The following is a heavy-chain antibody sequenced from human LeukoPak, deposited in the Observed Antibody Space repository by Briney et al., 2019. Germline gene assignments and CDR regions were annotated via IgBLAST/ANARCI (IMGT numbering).Heavy chain of an antibody. D-gene: IGHD3-22*01. CDR1: GFTFSSYA. CDR2: ISYDGSNK. V-gene: IGHV3-30*01. J-gene: IGHJ4*02. CDR3: ARVGSSSGYPWAFDY. Sequence: PGRTLRLSCAASGFTFSSYAMHWVRQAPGKGLKGVAVISYDGSNKYYADSVKGRFTIYRDNSQNTLYLQMNSLRAEDTAVYYWARVGSSSGYPWAFDYWGQGTLVTVSS.